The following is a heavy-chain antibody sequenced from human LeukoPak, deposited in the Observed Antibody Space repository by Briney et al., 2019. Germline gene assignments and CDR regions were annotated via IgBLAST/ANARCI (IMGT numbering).Heavy chain of an antibody. CDR2: ISSSSSYI. J-gene: IGHJ4*02. CDR1: GLTFSSYS. CDR3: ARASSGSYYGRYFDY. V-gene: IGHV3-21*01. Sequence: GGSLRLSCAASGLTFSSYSMNWVRQAPGKGLEWVSSISSSSSYIYYADSVKGRFTISRDNAKNSLYLQMNSLRAEDTAVYYCARASSGSYYGRYFDYWGQGTLVTVSS. D-gene: IGHD1-26*01.